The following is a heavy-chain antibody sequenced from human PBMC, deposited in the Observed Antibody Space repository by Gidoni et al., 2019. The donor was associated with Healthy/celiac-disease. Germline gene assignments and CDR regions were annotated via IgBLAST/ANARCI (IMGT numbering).Heavy chain of an antibody. Sequence: EVQLLESGGGLVQPGRSLRLSCTASGFTFSDYAMSWFRQAPGKGLEWVGFIRSKAYGGTTEYAASVKGRFTISRDDSKSIAYLQMNSLKTEDTAVYYCTSTPFHGPNWFDPWGQGTLVTVSS. V-gene: IGHV3-49*03. CDR2: IRSKAYGGTT. D-gene: IGHD2-15*01. CDR3: TSTPFHGPNWFDP. J-gene: IGHJ5*02. CDR1: GFTFSDYA.